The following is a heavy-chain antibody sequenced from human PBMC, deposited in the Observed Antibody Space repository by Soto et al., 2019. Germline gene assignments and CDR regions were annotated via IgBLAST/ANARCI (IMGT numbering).Heavy chain of an antibody. V-gene: IGHV3-48*01. D-gene: IGHD6-13*01. CDR2: ISSSSSTI. Sequence: VGSLRPSCASSGFTFSSYSMNLVRQAPGKGLEWVSYISSSSSTIYYADSVKGRFTISRDNAKNSLYLQMNSLRAEDTAVYYCARHPERIAEIGWFDPWGQGTLVTVSS. CDR3: ARHPERIAEIGWFDP. CDR1: GFTFSSYS. J-gene: IGHJ5*02.